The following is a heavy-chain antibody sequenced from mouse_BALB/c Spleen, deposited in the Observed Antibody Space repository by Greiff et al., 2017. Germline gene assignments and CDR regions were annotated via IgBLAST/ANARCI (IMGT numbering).Heavy chain of an antibody. CDR2: IDPENGNT. CDR3: ARRGTGDY. D-gene: IGHD3-3*01. Sequence: DVKLVESGAELVRPGALVKLSCKASGFNIKDYYMHWVKQRPEQGLEWIGWIDPENGNTIYDPKFQGKASITADTSSNTAYLQLSSLTSEDTAVYYCARRGTGDYWGQGTTLTVSS. V-gene: IGHV14-1*02. CDR1: GFNIKDYY. J-gene: IGHJ2*01.